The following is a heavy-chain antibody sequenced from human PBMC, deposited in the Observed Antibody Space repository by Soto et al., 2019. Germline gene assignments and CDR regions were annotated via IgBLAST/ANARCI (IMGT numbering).Heavy chain of an antibody. Sequence: QVQLQESGPGLVKPSQTLSLTCTVSGGSISSGGYYWSWIRQHPGKGLEWIGYIYYSGSTYYNPSRNRRVTISVDPSNNQFSLKLSSVTAADTAVYYCARDIVVVTADYYYYYGMDVWGQGTTVTVSS. V-gene: IGHV4-31*03. CDR1: GGSISSGGYY. CDR2: IYYSGST. D-gene: IGHD2-21*02. J-gene: IGHJ6*02. CDR3: ARDIVVVTADYYYYYGMDV.